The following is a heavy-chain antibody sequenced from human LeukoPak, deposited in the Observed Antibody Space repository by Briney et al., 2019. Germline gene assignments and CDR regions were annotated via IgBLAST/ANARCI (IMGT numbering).Heavy chain of an antibody. D-gene: IGHD2-8*01. CDR1: GFTFSNYD. CDR3: VRELMGPGRYYYMDA. V-gene: IGHV3-13*01. J-gene: IGHJ6*03. Sequence: GGSLRLSCAASGFTFSNYDMHWVRQATGKALEWVSAIDTAGGTYYPGSVKGRFTISRENSKNSLYLQMDTLRAEYTAVYFCVRELMGPGRYYYMDAWGKGTTVTVSS. CDR2: IDTAGGT.